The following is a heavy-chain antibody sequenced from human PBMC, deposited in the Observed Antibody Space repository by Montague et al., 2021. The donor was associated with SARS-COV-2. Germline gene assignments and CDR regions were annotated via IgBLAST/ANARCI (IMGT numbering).Heavy chain of an antibody. D-gene: IGHD4-23*01. CDR3: ARRNYGGDKYYYYGMGV. Sequence: SLRLSLSASGFTFTNYWLSWLRQAPGKGPEWVANINQGGTEIHYLDSVNGRFTISRDNAKNSLYLQMNSLRAEDTAVYYCARRNYGGDKYYYYGMGVWGQGTTVTVSS. J-gene: IGHJ6*02. CDR1: GFTFTNYW. CDR2: INQGGTEI. V-gene: IGHV3-7*01.